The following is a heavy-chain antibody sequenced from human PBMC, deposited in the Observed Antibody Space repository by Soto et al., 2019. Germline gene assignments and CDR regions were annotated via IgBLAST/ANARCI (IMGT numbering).Heavy chain of an antibody. CDR2: ISGSGGST. D-gene: IGHD6-6*01. V-gene: IGHV3-23*01. CDR1: GFTFSSYA. J-gene: IGHJ6*02. Sequence: GGSLRLSCAASGFTFSSYAMSWVRQAPGKGLEWVSAISGSGGSTYYADSVKGRFTISRDNSKNTLYLQMNSLRAEDTAVYYCAKDLRGSNMQLVSGYYYGMDVWGQGTTVTVSS. CDR3: AKDLRGSNMQLVSGYYYGMDV.